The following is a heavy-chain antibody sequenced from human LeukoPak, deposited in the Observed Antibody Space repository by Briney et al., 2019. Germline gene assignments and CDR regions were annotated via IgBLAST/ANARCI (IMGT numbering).Heavy chain of an antibody. CDR3: VRDGDKWNDFDY. CDR1: GFTFSSYA. CDR2: IKEDGSQK. J-gene: IGHJ4*02. D-gene: IGHD1-1*01. Sequence: GGSLRLSCAASGFTFSSYAMSWVRQAPGKGLEWVANIKEDGSQKNYAASVRGRVTVSRDNARNSLTLQINDLKAEDTAVYYCVRDGDKWNDFDYWGQGTLVTVSS. V-gene: IGHV3-7*01.